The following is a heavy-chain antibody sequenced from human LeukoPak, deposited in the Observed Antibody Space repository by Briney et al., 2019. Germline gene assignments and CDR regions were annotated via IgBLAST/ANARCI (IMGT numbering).Heavy chain of an antibody. V-gene: IGHV3-23*01. CDR3: AKDCPPSVY. CDR1: GFTFSSYA. D-gene: IGHD2-2*01. J-gene: IGHJ4*02. CDR2: ISGSGVST. Sequence: GGSLRLSCVASGFTFSSYAMTWVRQAPGKGLEWVSSISGSGVSTYYADSVKGRFTISRDNSKNTLYVQMNSLRAEDTAVYYCAKDCPPSVYGGQGTLVTVSS.